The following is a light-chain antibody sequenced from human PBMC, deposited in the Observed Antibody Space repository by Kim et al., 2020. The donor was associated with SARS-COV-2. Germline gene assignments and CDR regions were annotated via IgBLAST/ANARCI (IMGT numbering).Light chain of an antibody. V-gene: IGLV3-19*01. CDR3: NSRESGVNHVV. J-gene: IGLJ3*02. Sequence: ALAQTVRITCQGDSLRSYYASWYQQKPGQAPVLVIYEKNNRPSGIPDRFSGSSSGNTASLTITGAQAEDEADYYCNSRESGVNHVVFGGGTQLTVL. CDR2: EKN. CDR1: SLRSYY.